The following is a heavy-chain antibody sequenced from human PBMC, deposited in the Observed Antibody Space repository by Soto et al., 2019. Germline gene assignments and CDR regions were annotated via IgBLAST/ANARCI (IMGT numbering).Heavy chain of an antibody. D-gene: IGHD1-26*01. J-gene: IGHJ4*02. CDR3: ARAGRDWERLSFDY. V-gene: IGHV3-7*01. CDR2: IKQDGSEK. Sequence: EVQLVESGGGLVQPGGSLRLSCAASGFTFSSYWMSWVRQAPGKGLEWVANIKQDGSEKYYVDSVKGRFTISRDNAKNSLYLQRNSLRAEDTAVYYCARAGRDWERLSFDYWGQGTLVTVSS. CDR1: GFTFSSYW.